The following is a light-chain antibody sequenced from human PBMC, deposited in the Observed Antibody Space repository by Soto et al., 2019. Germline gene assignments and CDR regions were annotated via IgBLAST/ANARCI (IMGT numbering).Light chain of an antibody. CDR1: QSISSW. Sequence: DIQMTQSPSTLCASVGDRVTITCRTSQSISSWLAWYQQKPGKAPKLLIYKASSLESGVPSRFSGSGSETEFTLTISSLQPDDFATYYCQQYNDYWTFGQGTKGDIK. CDR3: QQYNDYWT. V-gene: IGKV1-5*03. J-gene: IGKJ1*01. CDR2: KAS.